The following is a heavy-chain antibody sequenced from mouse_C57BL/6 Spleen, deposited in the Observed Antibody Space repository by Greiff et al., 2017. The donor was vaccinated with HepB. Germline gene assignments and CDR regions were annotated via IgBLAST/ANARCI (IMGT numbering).Heavy chain of an antibody. CDR2: IDPETGGT. CDR3: TREGLITTVVGYCDV. V-gene: IGHV1-15*01. CDR1: GYTFTDYE. J-gene: IGHJ1*03. D-gene: IGHD1-1*01. Sequence: QVQLKESGAELVRPGASVTLSCKASGYTFTDYEMHWVKQTPVHGLEWIGAIDPETGGTAYNQKFKGKAILTADKSSSTAYMELRSLTSEDSAVYYCTREGLITTVVGYCDVWGTGTTVTVSS.